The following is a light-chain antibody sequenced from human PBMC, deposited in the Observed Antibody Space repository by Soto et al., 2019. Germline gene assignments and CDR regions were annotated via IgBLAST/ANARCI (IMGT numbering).Light chain of an antibody. CDR2: DAS. Sequence: EIVMTQSPGTLSLSQGERASLSCRASQSVRSNLAWYQQKPGQAPRLLISDASTRATGIPARFSGSGSGTEFTLTISSLQSEDFTFYYCQQYDNWPRTFGQGTRLEI. J-gene: IGKJ5*01. V-gene: IGKV3-15*01. CDR3: QQYDNWPRT. CDR1: QSVRSN.